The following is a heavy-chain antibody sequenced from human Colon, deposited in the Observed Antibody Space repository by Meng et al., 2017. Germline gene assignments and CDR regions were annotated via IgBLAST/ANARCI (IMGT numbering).Heavy chain of an antibody. CDR3: ATGLRHGDWFDP. CDR1: GGPFSGFH. CDR2: IDHFGIS. D-gene: IGHD4-17*01. Sequence: VQTHRVCARRLTPSENLSAPCSVSGGPFSGFHWSWIRQPPGKGLEWIGEIDHFGISNYNSSLKGRLTMSVDTSKKQISLTLTSVTAADTAVYYCATGLRHGDWFDPWGPGTLVTVSS. J-gene: IGHJ5*02. V-gene: IGHV4-34*01.